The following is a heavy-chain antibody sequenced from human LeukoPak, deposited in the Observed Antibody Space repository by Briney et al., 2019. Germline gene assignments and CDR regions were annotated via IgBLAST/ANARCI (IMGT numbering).Heavy chain of an antibody. V-gene: IGHV3-74*01. D-gene: IGHD3-10*01. CDR2: INEGGSIT. J-gene: IGHJ4*02. CDR1: GFTFRTYW. CDR3: ARDKSPMVRGVIVGY. Sequence: GGSLRLSCAVSGFTFRTYWMHWVRQVPGEGLVWVSRINEGGSITNYADSVKGRFSISRDNAKNTLYLQMNSLRAEDTAVYYCARDKSPMVRGVIVGYWGQGTLVTVSS.